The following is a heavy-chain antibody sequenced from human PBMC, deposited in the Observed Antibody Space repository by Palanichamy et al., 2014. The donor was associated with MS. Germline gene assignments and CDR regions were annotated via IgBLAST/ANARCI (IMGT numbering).Heavy chain of an antibody. V-gene: IGHV3-30*04. Sequence: QVQLVESGGGVVQPGRSLRLSCAASGFTFSSYAMHWVRQAPGKGLEWVAVISYDGSNKYYADSVKGRFTISRDNSKNTLYLQMNSLRAEDTAVYYCAREGGWFFYFDYWGQGTLVTVSS. J-gene: IGHJ4*02. CDR2: ISYDGSNK. CDR3: AREGGWFFYFDY. D-gene: IGHD6-19*01. CDR1: GFTFSSYA.